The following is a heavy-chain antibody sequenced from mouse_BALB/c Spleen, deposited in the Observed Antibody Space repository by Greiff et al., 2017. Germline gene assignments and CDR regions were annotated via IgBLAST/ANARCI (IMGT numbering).Heavy chain of an antibody. CDR3: AKMGTTAYYFDY. CDR2: IWRGGST. V-gene: IGHV2-5-1*01. CDR1: GFSLTSYG. J-gene: IGHJ2*01. D-gene: IGHD1-2*01. Sequence: VKLVESGPSLVQPSQSLSITCTVSGFSLTSYGVHWVRQSPGKGLEWLGVIWRGGSTDYNAAFMSRLSITKDNSKSQVFFKMNSLQADDTAIYYCAKMGTTAYYFDYWGQGTTLTVSS.